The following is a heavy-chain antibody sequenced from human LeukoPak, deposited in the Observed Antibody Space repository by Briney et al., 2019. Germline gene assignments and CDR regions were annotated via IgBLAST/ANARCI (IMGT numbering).Heavy chain of an antibody. Sequence: PGGSLRLSCAASGFTFSSYGMHWVRQAPGKGLEWVAVISYDGSNKYYADSVKGRFTISRDNSKNTLYLQMNSLRAEDTAVYYCARGGIAAAGFLTRLIDKTDYFDYWGQGTLVTVSS. J-gene: IGHJ4*02. CDR2: ISYDGSNK. D-gene: IGHD6-13*01. CDR1: GFTFSSYG. CDR3: ARGGIAAAGFLTRLIDKTDYFDY. V-gene: IGHV3-30*03.